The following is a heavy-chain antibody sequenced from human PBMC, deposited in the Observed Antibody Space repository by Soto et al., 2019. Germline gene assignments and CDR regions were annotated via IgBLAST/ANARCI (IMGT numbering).Heavy chain of an antibody. CDR2: IKSKSDGETT. V-gene: IGHV3-15*01. J-gene: IGHJ4*02. Sequence: GGSLSLSCAASGFFFSNAWMSWVRQGPGKGLEWVGRIKSKSDGETTDYASPVKGRFTISRDDSKTMLYLQMNSLKIEDTAVYYCTTLSGPSDYFDYWGQGIPVTVSS. D-gene: IGHD3-3*01. CDR3: TTLSGPSDYFDY. CDR1: GFFFSNAW.